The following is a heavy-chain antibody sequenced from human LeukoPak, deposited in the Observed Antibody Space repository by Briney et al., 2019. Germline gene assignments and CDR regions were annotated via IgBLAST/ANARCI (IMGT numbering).Heavy chain of an antibody. J-gene: IGHJ4*02. D-gene: IGHD6-13*01. CDR3: AKDPSSSWFGDYFDY. CDR1: GFTFSSYS. V-gene: IGHV3-21*04. Sequence: GGSLRLSCAASGFTFSSYSMNWVRQAPGKGLEWVSSISSSSSYIYYADSVKGRFTISRDNSKNTLYLQMNSLRAEDTAVYYCAKDPSSSWFGDYFDYWGQGTLVTVSS. CDR2: ISSSSSYI.